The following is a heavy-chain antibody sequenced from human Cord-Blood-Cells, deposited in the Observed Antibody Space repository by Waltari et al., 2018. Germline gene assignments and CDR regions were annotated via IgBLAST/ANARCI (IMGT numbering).Heavy chain of an antibody. D-gene: IGHD3-22*01. CDR2: INPNSGDT. V-gene: IGHV1-2*04. J-gene: IGHJ4*02. Sequence: QVQLVQSGAEVKKPGASVKVSCKASGYTFTGYYMHWVRQAPGQGLEWMGWINPNSGDTNYAQKFQGWVTMTRDTSISTAYRELSRLRSDDTAVYYCARGEGAYDSSGYYFDYWGQGTLVTVSS. CDR1: GYTFTGYY. CDR3: ARGEGAYDSSGYYFDY.